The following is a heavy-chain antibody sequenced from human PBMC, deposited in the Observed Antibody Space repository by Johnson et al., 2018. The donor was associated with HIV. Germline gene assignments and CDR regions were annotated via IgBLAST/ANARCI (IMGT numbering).Heavy chain of an antibody. CDR2: INWNGGST. V-gene: IGHV3-20*04. D-gene: IGHD1-1*01. J-gene: IGHJ3*02. CDR3: ARDLGPNGRGAFDM. Sequence: VQLVESGGRVVWPGGSLRLTCAASEFTFGDFGMNWVRRAPGKGLDWVSNINWNGGSTTYADSVKGRFTISRDNAKKSVYLQMKNLRAEDTALYYCARDLGPNGRGAFDMWGRGTMVTVSS. CDR1: EFTFGDFG.